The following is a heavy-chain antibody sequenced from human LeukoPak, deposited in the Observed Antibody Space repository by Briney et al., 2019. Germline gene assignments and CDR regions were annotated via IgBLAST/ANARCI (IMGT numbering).Heavy chain of an antibody. CDR2: IYTSGST. J-gene: IGHJ6*03. CDR3: ARSSEGQYYYDSSGFSYYYYYMDV. D-gene: IGHD3-22*01. Sequence: PSQTLSLTCTVSGGSISSGSYYWSWIRQPAGKGLEWIGRIYTSGSTNYNPSLKSRVTISVDTSKNQFSLKLSSVTAADTAVYYCARSSEGQYYYDSSGFSYYYYYMDVWGKGTTVTISS. V-gene: IGHV4-61*02. CDR1: GGSISSGSYY.